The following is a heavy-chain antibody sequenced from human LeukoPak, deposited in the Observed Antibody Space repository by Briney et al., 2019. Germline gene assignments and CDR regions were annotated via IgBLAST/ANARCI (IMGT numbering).Heavy chain of an antibody. Sequence: GGSLRLSCAASGFTFNRSGMHWVRQAPGKGLEWVALIFYDGSNKYFADSVKGRFTISRDNSKSMLYLQMNSLRAEDTAVYYCAQTGDKYGSFEYWGQGSLVTVSA. CDR2: IFYDGSNK. CDR3: AQTGDKYGSFEY. D-gene: IGHD3-10*01. J-gene: IGHJ4*02. V-gene: IGHV3-33*01. CDR1: GFTFNRSG.